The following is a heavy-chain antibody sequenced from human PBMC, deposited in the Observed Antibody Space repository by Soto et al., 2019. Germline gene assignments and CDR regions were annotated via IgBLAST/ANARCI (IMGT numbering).Heavy chain of an antibody. CDR3: ARDGPGSGSYYGPYYGMDV. CDR2: ISYDGSNK. CDR1: GFTFSSYA. J-gene: IGHJ6*02. V-gene: IGHV3-30-3*01. Sequence: GSLRLSCAASGFTFSSYAMHWVRQAPGKGLEWVAVISYDGSNKYYADSVKGRFTISRDNSKNTLYLQMNSLRAEDTAVYYCARDGPGSGSYYGPYYGMDVWGQGTTVTVSS. D-gene: IGHD3-10*01.